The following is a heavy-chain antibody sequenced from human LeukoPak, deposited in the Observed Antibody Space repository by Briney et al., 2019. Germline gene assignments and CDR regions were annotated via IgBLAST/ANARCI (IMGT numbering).Heavy chain of an antibody. CDR1: GFTFSSYA. V-gene: IGHV3-23*01. Sequence: PGGSLRLSCAASGFTFSSYAMSWVRQAPGKGLEWVSAISGSGGSTYYADSVKGRFTISRDNSKNTLYLQMNSLRAEDTAVYYCAKDRIYYYDSSGYYAASLSNWGQGTLVTVSS. J-gene: IGHJ4*02. CDR3: AKDRIYYYDSSGYYAASLSN. CDR2: ISGSGGST. D-gene: IGHD3-22*01.